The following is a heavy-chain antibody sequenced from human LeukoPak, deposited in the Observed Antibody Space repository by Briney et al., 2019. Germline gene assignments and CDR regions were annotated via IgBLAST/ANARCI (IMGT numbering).Heavy chain of an antibody. CDR1: GGSISSYY. CDR2: IYYSGST. Sequence: SETLSLTCTVSGGSISSYYWSWIRQPPGKGLEWIGYIYYSGSTNYNPSLKSRVTISVDTSKNQFSLKLSSVTAADTAVYYCARHEVRSPLDVWGKGTTVTISS. CDR3: ARHEVRSPLDV. V-gene: IGHV4-59*01. J-gene: IGHJ6*04.